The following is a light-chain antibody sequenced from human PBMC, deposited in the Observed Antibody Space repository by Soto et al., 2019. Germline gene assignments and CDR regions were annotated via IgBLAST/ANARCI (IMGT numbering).Light chain of an antibody. Sequence: DIQMTQSPSSLSASVGDRVTITCQASQDISNYLNWYQQKPGKAPKLLIYDASNLETGVPSRFSGSGSGTDFTFTISSLQPEDIATSYCQQYDNLPLTFGPGTKVDI. CDR2: DAS. J-gene: IGKJ3*01. V-gene: IGKV1-33*01. CDR3: QQYDNLPLT. CDR1: QDISNY.